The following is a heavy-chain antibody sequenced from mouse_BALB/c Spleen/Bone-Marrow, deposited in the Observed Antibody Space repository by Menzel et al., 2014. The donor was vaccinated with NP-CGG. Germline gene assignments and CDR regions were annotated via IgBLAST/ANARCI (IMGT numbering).Heavy chain of an antibody. CDR1: GYSITSGYY. J-gene: IGHJ4*01. D-gene: IGHD2-1*01. CDR2: ISYDGSN. Sequence: EVQLQQSGPGLVKPSQSLSLTCSVTGYSITSGYYWNWIRQFPGNKLEWMGYISYDGSNNYNPSLKNRNSITRDTSKNQFFLKLNSVTTEDTATYYCARGDGNYGGAMDYWGQGTSVTVSS. CDR3: ARGDGNYGGAMDY. V-gene: IGHV3-6*02.